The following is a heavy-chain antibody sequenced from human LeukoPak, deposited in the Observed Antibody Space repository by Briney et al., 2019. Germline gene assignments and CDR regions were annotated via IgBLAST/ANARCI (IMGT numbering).Heavy chain of an antibody. CDR1: GFTFSTYS. CDR3: ARRYCSGGSCYYGY. V-gene: IGHV3-23*01. CDR2: ITASGANT. D-gene: IGHD2-15*01. Sequence: GGSLRLSCAASGFTFSTYSMSWVRQAPGKGLEWVSAITASGANTYYPDSVKGRFTISRDNSKNTLYLQMNSLRAEDTAVYYCARRYCSGGSCYYGYWGQGTLVTVSS. J-gene: IGHJ4*02.